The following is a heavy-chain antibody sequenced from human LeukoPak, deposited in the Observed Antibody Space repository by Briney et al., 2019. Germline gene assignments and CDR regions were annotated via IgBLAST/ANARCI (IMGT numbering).Heavy chain of an antibody. D-gene: IGHD4-17*01. V-gene: IGHV3-30*02. CDR3: AKGAGYGDLGYFYYMDV. J-gene: IGHJ6*03. CDR1: GFTFSTYG. Sequence: GGSLRLSCAASGFTFSTYGVHWVRQAPGKGLECVAFVRYDGGDKYYVDSVKGGFTISRDNSGNTLYLQMNSLRAEDTAVYYCAKGAGYGDLGYFYYMDVWGKGTTVTVSS. CDR2: VRYDGGDK.